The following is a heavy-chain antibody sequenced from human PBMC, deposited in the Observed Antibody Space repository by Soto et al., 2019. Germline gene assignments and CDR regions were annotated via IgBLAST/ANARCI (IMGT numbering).Heavy chain of an antibody. V-gene: IGHV3-30*18. CDR1: GFTFSYYG. J-gene: IGHJ4*02. CDR2: VSSDGSNL. Sequence: QVQLVESGGGVVQPGRSLRLSCAASGFTFSYYGMHWVRQAPGKRLECVALVSSDGSNLFYADSVKGRFTISRDNSKNTLYLQMNSLRAEDTAVYYCAKNTGGNSYYFDFWGQGTLVTVSS. D-gene: IGHD2-21*01. CDR3: AKNTGGNSYYFDF.